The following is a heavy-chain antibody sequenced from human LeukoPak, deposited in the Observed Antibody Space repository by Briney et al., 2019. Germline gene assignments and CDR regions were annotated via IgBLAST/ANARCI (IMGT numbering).Heavy chain of an antibody. CDR1: GGTFSSYA. J-gene: IGHJ6*02. CDR2: IIPIFGTA. D-gene: IGHD5-24*01. CDR3: ERGLEMATTYYYGMDV. Sequence: GASVKVSCKASGGTFSSYAISWVRQAPGQGLEWMGGIIPIFGTANYAQKFQGRVTITADESTSTAYMELSSLRSEDTAVYYCERGLEMATTYYYGMDVWGQGTTVTVSS. V-gene: IGHV1-69*13.